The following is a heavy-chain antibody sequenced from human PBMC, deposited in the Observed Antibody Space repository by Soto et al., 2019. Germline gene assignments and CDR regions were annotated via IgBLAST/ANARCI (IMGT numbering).Heavy chain of an antibody. CDR3: AREDYSYGHKWLDP. D-gene: IGHD5-18*01. CDR2: IWYDGSNK. V-gene: IGHV3-33*01. J-gene: IGHJ5*02. CDR1: GFTFRSYG. Sequence: GGSLRLSCAASGFTFRSYGMHWVRQAPGKGLEWVALIWYDGSNKYYADSVKGRFTISRDNSKDTLSLQMNSLRAEDTAVYYCAREDYSYGHKWLDPWGQGTLVTVSS.